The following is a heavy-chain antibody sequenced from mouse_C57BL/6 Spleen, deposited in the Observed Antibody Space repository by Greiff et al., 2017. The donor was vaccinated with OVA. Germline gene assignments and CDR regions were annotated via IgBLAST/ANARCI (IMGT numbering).Heavy chain of an antibody. CDR3: ARAGFDY. Sequence: DVKLQESGGGLVKPGGSLKPSCAASGFTFSDYGMHWVRQAPEKGLEWVAYISSGSSTIYYADTVKGRFTISRDKAKNTLFLQMTSLRSEDTAMYYCARAGFDYWGQGTLVTVSA. V-gene: IGHV5-17*01. J-gene: IGHJ3*01. CDR1: GFTFSDYG. CDR2: ISSGSSTI.